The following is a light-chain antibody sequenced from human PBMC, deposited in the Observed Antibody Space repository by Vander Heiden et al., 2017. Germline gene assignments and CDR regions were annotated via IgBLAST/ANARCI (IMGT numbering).Light chain of an antibody. J-gene: IGLJ2*01. V-gene: IGLV10-54*04. CDR1: SNNVGNQG. CDR2: RNN. CDR3: SAWDSSLSAVV. Sequence: QAGLTQPPSVSKGLRQPATLTCTGNSNNVGNQGAAWLQQHQGHPPKLLSYRNNNRPSGISERFSASRSGNTASLTITGLQPEDEADYYCSAWDSSLSAVVFGGGTKLTVL.